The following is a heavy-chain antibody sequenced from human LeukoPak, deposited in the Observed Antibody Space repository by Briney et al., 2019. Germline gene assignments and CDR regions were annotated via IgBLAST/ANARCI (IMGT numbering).Heavy chain of an antibody. CDR3: ARDGATHSSSRAFDI. CDR2: IYYSGST. V-gene: IGHV4-59*12. J-gene: IGHJ3*02. Sequence: PSETLSLTCTVSGGSISSYYWSWIRQPPGKGLEWIGYIYYSGSTNYNPSLKSRVTISVDTSKNQFSLKLSSVTAADTAVYYCARDGATHSSSRAFDIWGQGTMVTVSS. CDR1: GGSISSYY. D-gene: IGHD6-6*01.